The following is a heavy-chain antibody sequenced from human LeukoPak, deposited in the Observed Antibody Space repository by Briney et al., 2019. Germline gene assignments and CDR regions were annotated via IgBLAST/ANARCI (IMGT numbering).Heavy chain of an antibody. CDR2: ISAYNGNT. Sequence: ASVKVSCKASGYTFSSYGISWVRQAPGQGLEWVGWISAYNGNTNYAQKLQGRVTMTTDTSTSTAYMELRSLRSDDTAVYYCARVETDDILTGYYLGPPDYWGQGTLVTVSS. D-gene: IGHD3-9*01. V-gene: IGHV1-18*01. CDR1: GYTFSSYG. J-gene: IGHJ4*02. CDR3: ARVETDDILTGYYLGPPDY.